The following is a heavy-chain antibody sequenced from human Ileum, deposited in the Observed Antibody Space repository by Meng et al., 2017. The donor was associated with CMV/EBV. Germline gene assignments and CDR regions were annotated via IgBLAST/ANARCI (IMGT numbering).Heavy chain of an antibody. D-gene: IGHD3-16*02. Sequence: QAQLQQWGAGLLKPSETLSLTCAVYGGSLRGHYCNWIRQSPGNGLQWIAEINHVGRTNSNPSLASRVTISQDTSKNQCSLKLNSVTVADSAVYYCARGLFRYPAYFDLWGQGTLVTASS. CDR2: INHVGRT. V-gene: IGHV4-34*01. CDR1: GGSLRGHY. CDR3: ARGLFRYPAYFDL. J-gene: IGHJ4*02.